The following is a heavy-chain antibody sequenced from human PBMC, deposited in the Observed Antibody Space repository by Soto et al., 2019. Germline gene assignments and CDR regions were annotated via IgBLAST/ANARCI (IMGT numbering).Heavy chain of an antibody. CDR3: AKDRLAGNFDY. CDR1: GFTFNNYA. Sequence: LRLSCAASGFTFNNYAMNWVRQAPGKGLEWVATISATGGSTYYADSVKGRFTISRDNSKNTLYLQMNGLRVEDTAVYYCAKDRLAGNFDYWGQGTQVTVS. V-gene: IGHV3-23*01. J-gene: IGHJ4*02. CDR2: ISATGGST.